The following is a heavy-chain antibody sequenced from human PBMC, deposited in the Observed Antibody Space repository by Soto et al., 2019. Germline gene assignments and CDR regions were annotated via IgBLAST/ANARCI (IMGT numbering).Heavy chain of an antibody. CDR1: GFTFSSYA. CDR3: ARGPDHSGRLD. CDR2: ISYDGSNK. J-gene: IGHJ4*02. D-gene: IGHD1-26*01. V-gene: IGHV3-30-3*01. Sequence: PRLSCAASGFTFSSYAMHWVRQAPGKGLEWVAVISYDGSNKYYADSVKGRFTISRDNSKNTLYLQMNGLRTEDTAVFYCARGPDHSGRLDWGQGTLVTVSS.